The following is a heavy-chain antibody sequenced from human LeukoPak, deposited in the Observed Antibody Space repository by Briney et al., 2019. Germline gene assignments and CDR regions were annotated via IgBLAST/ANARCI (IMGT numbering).Heavy chain of an antibody. V-gene: IGHV3-23*01. CDR3: ARDSEQQLVLGAFDI. J-gene: IGHJ3*02. CDR2: ISGSGGST. Sequence: GGSLRLSCAASGFTFSSYAMSWVRQAPGKGLEWVSAISGSGGSTYYADSVKGRFTISRDNSKNTLYLQMNSLRAEDTAVYYCARDSEQQLVLGAFDIWGQGTMVTVSS. CDR1: GFTFSSYA. D-gene: IGHD6-13*01.